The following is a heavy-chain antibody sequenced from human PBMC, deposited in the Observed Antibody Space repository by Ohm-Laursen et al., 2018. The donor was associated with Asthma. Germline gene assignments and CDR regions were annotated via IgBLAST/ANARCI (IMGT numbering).Heavy chain of an antibody. V-gene: IGHV4-30-4*08. CDR1: GDSISSGNNY. J-gene: IGHJ4*02. Sequence: SQTLSLTCTVSGDSISSGNNYWSWIRQLPGKGLEWIGYIYHSVSTYYSPSLKSRVTMSVDMSKNQFSLTLSSVTAADTAVYYCARVDGDHFRTPLYWGQGALVTVSS. CDR2: IYHSVST. CDR3: ARVDGDHFRTPLY. D-gene: IGHD4-17*01.